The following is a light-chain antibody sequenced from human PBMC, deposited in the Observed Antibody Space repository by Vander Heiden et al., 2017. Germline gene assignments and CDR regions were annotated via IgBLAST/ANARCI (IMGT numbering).Light chain of an antibody. Sequence: DIVMTQSPDSLAVSLGERATINCKSSQSVLYSSNNKNYLAGYQQKPGQPPKLLIYGASTRESGVPDRFSGSGSGTDFTLTISSLQAEDVAVYYCQQYDSTPFSFGHGTKVDIK. V-gene: IGKV4-1*01. CDR3: QQYDSTPFS. J-gene: IGKJ3*01. CDR1: QSVLYSSNNKNY. CDR2: GAS.